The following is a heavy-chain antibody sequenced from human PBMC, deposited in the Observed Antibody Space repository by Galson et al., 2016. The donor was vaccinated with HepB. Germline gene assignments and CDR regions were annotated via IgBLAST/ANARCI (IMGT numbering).Heavy chain of an antibody. CDR3: ARARILITFGGVIASYYFDY. D-gene: IGHD3-16*02. V-gene: IGHV3-21*01. J-gene: IGHJ4*02. CDR2: ISSSSSYI. CDR1: GFTFSSYS. Sequence: SLRLSCAASGFTFSSYSMNWVRQAPGKGLEWVSSISSSSSYIYYADSVKGRFTISRDNAKNSLYLQMNSLRAEDTAVYYCARARILITFGGVIASYYFDYWGQGTLVTVSS.